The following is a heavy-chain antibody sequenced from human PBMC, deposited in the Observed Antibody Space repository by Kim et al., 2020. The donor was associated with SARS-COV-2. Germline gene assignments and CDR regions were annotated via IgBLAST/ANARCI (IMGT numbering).Heavy chain of an antibody. Sequence: GGSLRLSCAASGFTFSSYGMHWVRQAPGKGLEWVAVISYDGSKKYYADSVKGRFTISRDNSKNTLYLQMNSLRAEDTAVYYCAKDRRPAEITIFGVVEAIYYYCGMDVWGQRTTVTVSS. V-gene: IGHV3-30*18. CDR2: ISYDGSKK. CDR1: GFTFSSYG. J-gene: IGHJ6*02. CDR3: AKDRRPAEITIFGVVEAIYYYCGMDV. D-gene: IGHD3-3*01.